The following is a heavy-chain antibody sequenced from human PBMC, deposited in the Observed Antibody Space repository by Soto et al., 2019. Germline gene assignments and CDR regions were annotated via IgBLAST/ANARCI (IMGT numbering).Heavy chain of an antibody. J-gene: IGHJ5*02. CDR1: GYGFTSYW. CDR2: IFPSDSDT. V-gene: IGHV5-51*01. CDR3: ARKDKSGYFNWFDP. D-gene: IGHD3-22*01. Sequence: PGESLKISCRTSGYGFTSYWISWVRQMPDKGLEWMGIIFPSDSDTRYSPSFQGQVTISADRSTSTVFLQWASLKASDTAVYFCARKDKSGYFNWFDPWGQGTLVTVSS.